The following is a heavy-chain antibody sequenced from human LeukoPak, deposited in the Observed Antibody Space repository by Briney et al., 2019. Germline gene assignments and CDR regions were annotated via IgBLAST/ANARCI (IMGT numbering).Heavy chain of an antibody. CDR3: ARGGYMFDP. J-gene: IGHJ5*02. V-gene: IGHV3-7*01. Sequence: GESLKISCSASGFTFTTYWMTWVRQAPGKGLEWVANIKQDGSEKYYVDSVKGRFTISRDNAKNSLYLQMDSLRAEETAVYYCARGGYMFDPWGQGTLVTVPS. D-gene: IGHD6-13*01. CDR1: GFTFTTYW. CDR2: IKQDGSEK.